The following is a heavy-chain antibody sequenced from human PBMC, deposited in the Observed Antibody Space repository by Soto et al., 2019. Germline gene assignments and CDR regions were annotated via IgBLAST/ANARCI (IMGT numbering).Heavy chain of an antibody. CDR3: AAGYCSSTSCYNPPLGYYYYYGMDV. CDR2: IIPIFGTE. Sequence: SVKVSCKASGGTFSSYAISWVRQAPGQGLEWMGGIIPIFGTENYAQKFQGRVTITADESTSTAYMELSSLRSEDTAVYYCAAGYCSSTSCYNPPLGYYYYYGMDVWGQGTTVTVSS. D-gene: IGHD2-2*02. CDR1: GGTFSSYA. V-gene: IGHV1-69*13. J-gene: IGHJ6*02.